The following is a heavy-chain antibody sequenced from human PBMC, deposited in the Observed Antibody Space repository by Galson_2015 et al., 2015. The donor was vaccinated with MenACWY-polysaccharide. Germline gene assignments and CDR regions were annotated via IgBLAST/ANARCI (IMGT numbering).Heavy chain of an antibody. CDR1: GGSISDTSYY. CDR3: ARHGGNFALAGPTNFDH. J-gene: IGHJ4*02. D-gene: IGHD3/OR15-3a*01. V-gene: IGHV4-39*01. Sequence: SENLSLTCTVSGGSISDTSYYWGWIRRPPGKGLEWIGSIYYSGSTYYNPSLKSRVIISIVTSKNQFSLRLTSVTAADTAVFYCARHGGNFALAGPTNFDHWGQGTLVTVSS. CDR2: IYYSGST.